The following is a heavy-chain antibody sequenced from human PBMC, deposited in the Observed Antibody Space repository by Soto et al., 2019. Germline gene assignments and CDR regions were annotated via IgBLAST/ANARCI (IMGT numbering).Heavy chain of an antibody. Sequence: TLSLTCAVSGGSISSGGYSWSWIRQPPGKALEWLAVVYWDDDIRYSPSLKTRLSITKDTSKNLVVLIMANVGPVDTATYNCAHTTYDSGTYYERELDYWGPGILVTVSS. CDR1: GGSISSGGYS. CDR3: AHTTYDSGTYYERELDY. D-gene: IGHD3-10*01. V-gene: IGHV2-5*08. J-gene: IGHJ4*02. CDR2: VYWDDDI.